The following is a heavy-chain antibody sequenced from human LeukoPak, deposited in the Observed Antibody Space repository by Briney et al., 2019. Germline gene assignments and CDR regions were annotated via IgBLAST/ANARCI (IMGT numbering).Heavy chain of an antibody. V-gene: IGHV3-9*01. CDR2: ISWNSGSI. J-gene: IGHJ4*02. Sequence: GGSLRLSCAASGFTFDDYAMHWVRQAPGKGLEWVSGISWNSGSIGYADSVKGRFSISRDNAKNTLYLQMNSLRVEDTAVYYCARGRPHGNDYWGQGTLVTVSS. D-gene: IGHD4-23*01. CDR1: GFTFDDYA. CDR3: ARGRPHGNDY.